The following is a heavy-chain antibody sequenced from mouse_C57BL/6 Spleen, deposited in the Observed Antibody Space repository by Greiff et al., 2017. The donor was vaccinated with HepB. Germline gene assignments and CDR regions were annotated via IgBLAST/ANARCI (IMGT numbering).Heavy chain of an antibody. Sequence: EVKLMESGEGLVKPGGSLKLSCAASGFTFSSYAMSWVRQTPEKRLEWVAYISSGGDYIYYADTVKGRFTISRDNARNTLYLQMSSLKSEDTAMYYCTREGKAFYYAMDYWGQGTSVTVSS. V-gene: IGHV5-9-1*02. J-gene: IGHJ4*01. D-gene: IGHD1-3*01. CDR3: TREGKAFYYAMDY. CDR1: GFTFSSYA. CDR2: ISSGGDYI.